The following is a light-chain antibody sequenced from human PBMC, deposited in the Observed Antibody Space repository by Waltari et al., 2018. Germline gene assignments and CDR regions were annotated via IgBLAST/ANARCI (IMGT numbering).Light chain of an antibody. Sequence: QSVLTQPPSMSGAPGQRVTISCTGSSSNIGAGYDVHWYQQLPGTAPKPLICSSNTRPSGVPDRFSGSKSGTSASLAIAGLQAEDEADYYCQSYDGSLSASIFGGGTKLTVL. J-gene: IGLJ2*01. CDR2: SSN. CDR1: SSNIGAGYD. V-gene: IGLV1-40*01. CDR3: QSYDGSLSASI.